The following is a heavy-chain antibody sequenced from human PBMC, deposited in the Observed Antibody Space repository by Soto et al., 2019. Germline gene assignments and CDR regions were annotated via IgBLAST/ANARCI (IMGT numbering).Heavy chain of an antibody. V-gene: IGHV3-15*01. CDR2: IKNKADGGTT. CDR1: GITFINAW. CDR3: AKGSSWYESHAFDI. J-gene: IGHJ3*02. D-gene: IGHD6-13*01. Sequence: EVQLVESGGDMVKPGGCLRLSCEASGITFINAWMSWVRQAPGKGLEWVGRIKNKADGGTTDYAAPVRGRFTISRDDSKNTLYLQMNSLRAEDTAVYYCAKGSSWYESHAFDIWGQGTMVTVSS.